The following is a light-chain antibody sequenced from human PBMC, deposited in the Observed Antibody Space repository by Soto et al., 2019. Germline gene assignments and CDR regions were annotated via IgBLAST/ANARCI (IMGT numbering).Light chain of an antibody. CDR1: QSVRSSY. CDR3: QQYGGMWT. CDR2: GAS. Sequence: EIVLTQSPGTLSLSPGERATLSCRASQSVRSSYLAWYQQKPGQAPRLLIQGASSRATGIPDRFSGSGSGTDFTLTINRLEPEDFAVYYCQQYGGMWTFGQGTKV. V-gene: IGKV3-20*01. J-gene: IGKJ1*01.